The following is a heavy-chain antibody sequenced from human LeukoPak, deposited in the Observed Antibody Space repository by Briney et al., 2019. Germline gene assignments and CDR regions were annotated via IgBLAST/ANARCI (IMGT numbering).Heavy chain of an antibody. CDR1: GGSFSGYF. Sequence: PSETLSLTCVVYGGSFSGYFWSWIRQPPGKGLEWIGEITPSGSTNYSPSLKSRVSISIDTSKKKLSLRLTSVTAADSAVYSCASSFYYDSRDYWGQGTLVTVSS. J-gene: IGHJ4*02. V-gene: IGHV4-34*01. CDR2: ITPSGST. CDR3: ASSFYYDSRDY. D-gene: IGHD3-22*01.